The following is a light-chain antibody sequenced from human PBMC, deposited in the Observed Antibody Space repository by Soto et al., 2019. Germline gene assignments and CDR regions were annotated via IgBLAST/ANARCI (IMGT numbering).Light chain of an antibody. CDR2: EVS. Sequence: QSALTQPASVSGSPGQSITISCTGTSSDVGGYNYVSWYQQHPGKAPKLMIYEVSIRPSGVSDRFSASKSGNTASLTISGLHVDAEAFYYCNAYGISTDVVFGGGTKLTVL. J-gene: IGLJ2*01. CDR1: SSDVGGYNY. V-gene: IGLV2-14*01. CDR3: NAYGISTDVV.